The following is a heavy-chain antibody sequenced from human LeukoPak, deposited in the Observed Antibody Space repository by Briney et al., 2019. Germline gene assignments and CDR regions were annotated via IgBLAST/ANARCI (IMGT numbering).Heavy chain of an antibody. J-gene: IGHJ3*02. CDR1: GFTFTRYA. D-gene: IGHD4-17*01. CDR3: AKDPDGDYVGGFDM. CDR2: ISASGGSA. Sequence: PGGSLRLSCAASGFTFTRYAMSWVCQAQGKGPEWDSVISASGGSAYYADSVKGRFTISGDDSKNTLYLQMNGLGVEDTAVYFCAKDPDGDYVGGFDMRGQGTRVIVSS. V-gene: IGHV3-23*01.